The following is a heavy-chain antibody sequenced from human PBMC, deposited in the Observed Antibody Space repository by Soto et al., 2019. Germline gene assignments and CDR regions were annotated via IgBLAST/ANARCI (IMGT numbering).Heavy chain of an antibody. CDR1: GVSFNSYD. J-gene: IGHJ5*02. V-gene: IGHV3-30*03. CDR2: ISYDGSNT. Sequence: GESLKISCAASGVSFNSYDMHWVRQAPGKGPGWVAIISYDGSNTYYSDSVRGRFTISRDNSKDSLYLQMHGLRSEDTAIYCCARICRYCSGGDCHAWGQGTQVTVSS. CDR3: ARICRYCSGGDCHA. D-gene: IGHD2-15*01.